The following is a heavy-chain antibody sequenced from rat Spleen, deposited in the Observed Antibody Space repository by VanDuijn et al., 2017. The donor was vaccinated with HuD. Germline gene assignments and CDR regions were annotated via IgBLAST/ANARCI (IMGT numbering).Heavy chain of an antibody. J-gene: IGHJ2*01. CDR2: IWGDGST. D-gene: IGHD1-2*01. V-gene: IGHV2-1*01. CDR1: GFSLTSNS. CDR3: TRSGYYYSIYVPFCDY. Sequence: QVQLKESGPGLVQPSQTLSLTCTVSGFSLTSNSVHWVRQPPGKGLEWMGGIWGDGSTDYNSGIKSRLNISRDTSKSQVFLKMNSLQTYDTAIYFCTRSGYYYSIYVPFCDYWGQGVMVTVSS.